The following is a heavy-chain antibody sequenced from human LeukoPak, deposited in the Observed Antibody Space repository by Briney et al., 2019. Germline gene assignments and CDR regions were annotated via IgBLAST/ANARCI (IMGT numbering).Heavy chain of an antibody. V-gene: IGHV3-30*18. J-gene: IGHJ4*02. Sequence: PGGSLRLSCAASGFTFSSYGMHWVRQAPGKGLEWVAVISYDGSNKYYADSVKGRFTISRDNSKNTLYLQMNSLRAEDTAVYYCAKESATSQIEYWGQGTLVTVSS. CDR3: AKESATSQIEY. D-gene: IGHD5-12*01. CDR1: GFTFSSYG. CDR2: ISYDGSNK.